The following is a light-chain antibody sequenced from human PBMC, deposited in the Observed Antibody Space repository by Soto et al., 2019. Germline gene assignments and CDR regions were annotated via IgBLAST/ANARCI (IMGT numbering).Light chain of an antibody. V-gene: IGKV1-5*03. CDR1: QSISSW. J-gene: IGKJ1*01. Sequence: DIQMTQSPSTLSASVGDRVTITCRASQSISSWLAWYQQKPGKAPKLLIYKASSLESGVPSRFSGSGYGTEFTLTISSLQPDDFATYYCQQYNSYPCTFGQGTKVEIK. CDR3: QQYNSYPCT. CDR2: KAS.